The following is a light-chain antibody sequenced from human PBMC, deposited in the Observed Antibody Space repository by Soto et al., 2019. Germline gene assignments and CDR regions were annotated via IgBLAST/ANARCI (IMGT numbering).Light chain of an antibody. V-gene: IGLV2-8*01. CDR3: SSYAGSDNVV. Sequence: QSALTQPPSASGSPGQSVTISCTGTRSDVGGYNYVSWYQQLPGKAPKLMIYEVTKRPSGVPDRFSGSKSGNTASLTVSGLQAEDEAHYYCSSYAGSDNVVFGGGTKLTVL. CDR1: RSDVGGYNY. CDR2: EVT. J-gene: IGLJ3*02.